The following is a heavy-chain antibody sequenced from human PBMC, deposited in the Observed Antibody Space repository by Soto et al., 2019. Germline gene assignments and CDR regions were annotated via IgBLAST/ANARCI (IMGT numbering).Heavy chain of an antibody. CDR3: ARPPAGTTSDAFDI. CDR2: MNPNSGNT. CDR1: GYTFTSYD. D-gene: IGHD1-7*01. Sequence: ASVKVSCKASGYTFTSYDINWVRQATGQGLEWMGWMNPNSGNTGYAQKFQGRVTMTRNTSISTAYMELSSLRSEDTAVYYCARPPAGTTSDAFDIWGQGTMVTVSS. J-gene: IGHJ3*02. V-gene: IGHV1-8*01.